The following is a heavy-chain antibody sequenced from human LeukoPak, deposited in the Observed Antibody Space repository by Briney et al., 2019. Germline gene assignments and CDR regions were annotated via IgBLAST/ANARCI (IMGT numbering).Heavy chain of an antibody. CDR2: INPNSGGT. D-gene: IGHD1-7*01. CDR1: GYTFTGYY. Sequence: ASVKVSCKASGYTFTGYYMHWVRQAPGQGLEWMGWINPNSGGTNYAQKFQGRVTMTRDTSISTAYMELSRLRSDDTAVYYCAILTGTTYYYYYMDVWGKGTRSPSP. V-gene: IGHV1-2*02. J-gene: IGHJ6*03. CDR3: AILTGTTYYYYYMDV.